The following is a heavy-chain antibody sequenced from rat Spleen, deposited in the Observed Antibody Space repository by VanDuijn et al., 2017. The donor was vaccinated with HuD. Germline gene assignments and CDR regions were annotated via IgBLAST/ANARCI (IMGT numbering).Heavy chain of an antibody. V-gene: IGHV5-29*01. D-gene: IGHD1-11*01. J-gene: IGHJ2*01. Sequence: EVQLVESGGGLVQPGRSMKLSCAASGFSFSNYGMAWVRQAPKKGLEWVATLSYDGHTTYYRDSVKGRFTISRDIAKSTLYLQMDSLGSEDTATYYCARRHYGYTDYFDYWGQGVMVTVSS. CDR2: LSYDGHTT. CDR3: ARRHYGYTDYFDY. CDR1: GFSFSNYG.